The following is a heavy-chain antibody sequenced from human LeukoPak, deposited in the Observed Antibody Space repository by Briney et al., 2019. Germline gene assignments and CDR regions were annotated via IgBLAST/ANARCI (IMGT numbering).Heavy chain of an antibody. V-gene: IGHV3-21*01. D-gene: IGHD3-16*01. CDR2: ISSSSSYI. CDR3: ARNGGTAFGY. CDR1: GFTFCSYS. Sequence: AGGSLRLSCAASGFTFCSYSMNWVRQAPGKGLEWVSSISSSSSYIYYEDSVKGRFTISRDNAKNSLYLQMNSLRAEDTAVYYCARNGGTAFGYWGQGTLVTVSS. J-gene: IGHJ4*02.